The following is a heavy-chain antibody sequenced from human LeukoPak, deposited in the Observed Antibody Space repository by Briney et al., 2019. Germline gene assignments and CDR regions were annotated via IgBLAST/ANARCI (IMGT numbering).Heavy chain of an antibody. Sequence: PGGSLRLSCAASGFTFSSYAIHWVRQAPGKGLEWVAGISYDGSTTYYADSVKGRFTISRDNSKNTLYLQMNSLRAEDTAVYYCARETGSAVGSTDFDYWGQGTLVTVSS. V-gene: IGHV3-30-3*01. CDR3: ARETGSAVGSTDFDY. D-gene: IGHD5/OR15-5a*01. CDR2: ISYDGSTT. CDR1: GFTFSSYA. J-gene: IGHJ4*02.